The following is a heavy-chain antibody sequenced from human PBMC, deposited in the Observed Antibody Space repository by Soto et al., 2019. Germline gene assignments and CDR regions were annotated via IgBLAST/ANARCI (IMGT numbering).Heavy chain of an antibody. J-gene: IGHJ5*02. CDR2: IYYSGST. V-gene: IGHV4-59*01. CDR3: ARELYYYGSGTQTWFDP. Sequence: PSETLSLTCTVSGGSISSYYWSWIRQPPGKGLEWIGYIYYSGSTNYNPSLKSRVTISVDTSKNQFSLKLSSVTAADTAVYYCARELYYYGSGTQTWFDPWGQGTLVTVSS. D-gene: IGHD3-10*01. CDR1: GGSISSYY.